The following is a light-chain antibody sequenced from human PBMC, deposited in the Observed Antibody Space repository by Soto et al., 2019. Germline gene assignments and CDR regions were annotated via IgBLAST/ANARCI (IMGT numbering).Light chain of an antibody. CDR1: ASNIGRDP. CDR3: AGWDGSLKGFV. V-gene: IGLV1-44*01. Sequence: QSVLRHPASTPWAPGQRVTISCSGSASNIGRDPVTWYQQVPGTAPKLLIYENNHRPSGVPDRFSGSKSGTSASLVISGLQSEDEAEYFCAGWDGSLKGFVFGTGTKVAVL. CDR2: ENN. J-gene: IGLJ1*01.